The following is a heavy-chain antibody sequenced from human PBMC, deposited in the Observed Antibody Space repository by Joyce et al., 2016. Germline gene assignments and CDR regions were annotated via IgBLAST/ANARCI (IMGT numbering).Heavy chain of an antibody. CDR2: VGGSGGST. CDR3: ATWAPTNYDFWSGYSYYFDN. J-gene: IGHJ4*02. Sequence: EVQLLESGGGLVQPGGSLRLSCAASGFTFSCYAMSWVRQAQGKGVEWVSTVGGSGGSTYYADSVKGRFTISRDNSENALYQHMNSLRAEDTAVYYCATWAPTNYDFWSGYSYYFDNWGQGTLVTVSS. CDR1: GFTFSCYA. D-gene: IGHD3-3*01. V-gene: IGHV3-23*01.